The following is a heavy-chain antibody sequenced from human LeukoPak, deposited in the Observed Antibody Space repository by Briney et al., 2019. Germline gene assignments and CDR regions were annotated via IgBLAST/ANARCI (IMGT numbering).Heavy chain of an antibody. CDR2: ISAYNGNT. CDR1: GYTFTSYG. Sequence: GASVKVSCKASGYTFTSYGISWVRQAPGQGLGWMGWISAYNGNTNYAQKLQGRVTMTTDTSTSTAYMELRSLRSDDTAVYYCARAIVVVVAATLDYYMDVWGKGTTVTVSS. V-gene: IGHV1-18*01. CDR3: ARAIVVVVAATLDYYMDV. J-gene: IGHJ6*03. D-gene: IGHD2-15*01.